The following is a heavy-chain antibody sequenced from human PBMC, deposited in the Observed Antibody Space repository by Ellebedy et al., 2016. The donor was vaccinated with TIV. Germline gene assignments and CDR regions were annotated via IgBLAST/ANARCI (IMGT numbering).Heavy chain of an antibody. D-gene: IGHD2/OR15-2a*01. CDR3: ARDGVRPYFYNGMDV. Sequence: GESLKISCAASGFPISNFWMAWVRQAPGKGLQWVGNTKEDGSERYYVDSVRGRFTISRDNTKNSLYLEMNSLRVEDTAVYYCARDGVRPYFYNGMDVWGQGTTVSVSS. J-gene: IGHJ6*02. V-gene: IGHV3-7*01. CDR1: GFPISNFW. CDR2: TKEDGSER.